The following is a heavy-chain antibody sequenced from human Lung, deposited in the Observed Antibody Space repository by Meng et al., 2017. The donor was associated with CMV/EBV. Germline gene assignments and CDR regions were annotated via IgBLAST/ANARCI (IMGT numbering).Heavy chain of an antibody. J-gene: IGHJ6*02. Sequence: SCAASGFTFSSYAMHWVRQAPGKGLEWVAVISYDGSNKYYADFVKGRFTISRDNSKNTLYLQMNSLRAEDTAVYYCARDWNVVVPAATRYYYGMDVXGQGXTVTVSS. CDR1: GFTFSSYA. V-gene: IGHV3-30-3*01. D-gene: IGHD2-2*01. CDR3: ARDWNVVVPAATRYYYGMDV. CDR2: ISYDGSNK.